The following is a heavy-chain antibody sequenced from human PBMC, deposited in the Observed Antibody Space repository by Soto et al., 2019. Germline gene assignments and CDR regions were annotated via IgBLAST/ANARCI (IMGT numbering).Heavy chain of an antibody. V-gene: IGHV3-23*01. CDR2: ISGSGGST. J-gene: IGHJ6*03. CDR1: GFTFSSYA. CDR3: AKDPSYYYYYMDV. Sequence: GGSLRLSCAASGFTFSSYAMSWVRQAPGKGLEWVSAISGSGGSTYYADSVKGRFTISRDNSKNTLYLQMNSLRAEDTVVYYCAKDPSYYYYYMDVWGKGTTVTVSS.